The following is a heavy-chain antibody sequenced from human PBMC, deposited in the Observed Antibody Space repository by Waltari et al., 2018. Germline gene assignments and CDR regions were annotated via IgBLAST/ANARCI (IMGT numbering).Heavy chain of an antibody. Sequence: QVQLPQWGAGLLKPSDTLSLTCAVYGGSFSGSSWSWIRQPPGKGLEWMGEINHSGSTNYNPSLKSRVTISVDTSKNQFSLKLSSVTAADTAVYYCARRTIWFGELFAFDIWGQGTMVTVSS. V-gene: IGHV4-34*01. D-gene: IGHD3-10*01. J-gene: IGHJ3*02. CDR2: INHSGST. CDR1: GGSFSGSS. CDR3: ARRTIWFGELFAFDI.